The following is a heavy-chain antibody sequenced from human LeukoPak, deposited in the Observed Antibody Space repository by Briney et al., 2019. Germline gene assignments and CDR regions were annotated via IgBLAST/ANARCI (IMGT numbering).Heavy chain of an antibody. D-gene: IGHD2-2*01. CDR1: GYTFTGYY. CDR2: INPNSGGT. J-gene: IGHJ6*03. CDR3: ARAIKDIVVVPAAMPYYYYMDV. Sequence: ASVKVSCKASGYTFTGYYMHWVRQAPGQGLEWMGWINPNSGGTNYAQKFQGRVTMTRDTSISTAYMELSRLRSDDTAVYYCARAIKDIVVVPAAMPYYYYMDVWGKGTTVTISS. V-gene: IGHV1-2*02.